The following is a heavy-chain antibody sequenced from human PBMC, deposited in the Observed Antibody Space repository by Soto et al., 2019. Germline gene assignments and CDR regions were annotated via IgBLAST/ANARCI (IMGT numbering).Heavy chain of an antibody. D-gene: IGHD3-10*01. Sequence: GGSLRLSCAASGFTFSSYSMNWVRQAPGKGLEWVSSISSSSSYIYYADSVKGRFTISRDNAKNSLYLQMNSLRAEDTAVYYCARDGEDYYYMDVWGKGTTFTVSS. CDR2: ISSSSSYI. CDR3: ARDGEDYYYMDV. J-gene: IGHJ6*03. V-gene: IGHV3-21*01. CDR1: GFTFSSYS.